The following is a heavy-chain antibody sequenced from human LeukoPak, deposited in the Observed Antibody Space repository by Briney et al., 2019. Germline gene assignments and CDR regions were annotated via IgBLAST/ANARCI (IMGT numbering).Heavy chain of an antibody. Sequence: SVKVYCKASGGTFSSYAISWVRQAPGQGLEWMGGIIPIFGTANYAQKFQGRVTITADESTSTAYMELSSLRSEDTAVYYCARGGGRPVRYFDWLPPLYFDYWGQGTLVTVSS. CDR1: GGTFSSYA. CDR3: ARGGGRPVRYFDWLPPLYFDY. D-gene: IGHD3-9*01. CDR2: IIPIFGTA. V-gene: IGHV1-69*13. J-gene: IGHJ4*02.